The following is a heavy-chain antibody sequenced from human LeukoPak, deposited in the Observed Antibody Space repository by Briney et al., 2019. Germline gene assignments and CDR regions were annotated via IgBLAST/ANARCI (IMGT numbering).Heavy chain of an antibody. CDR2: IKQDGSEN. V-gene: IGHV3-7*01. CDR3: AREFSSGWYYSYYYYMDV. Sequence: GGSLRLSCVGSGFTFSSYWMSWVRQAPGKGLEWVANIKQDGSENYYVDSVKGRFTISRDNAKNSLFLQMNSLRAEDTAVYYCAREFSSGWYYSYYYYMDVWGKGTTVTVSS. CDR1: GFTFSSYW. J-gene: IGHJ6*03. D-gene: IGHD6-19*01.